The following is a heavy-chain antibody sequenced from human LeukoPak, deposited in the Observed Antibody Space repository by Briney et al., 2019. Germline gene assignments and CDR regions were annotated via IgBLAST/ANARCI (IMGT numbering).Heavy chain of an antibody. Sequence: PGGSLRLSCAASGFTFSSSWMTWVRQAPGKGLEWVSYISSSGSTIYYADSVKGRFTISRDNAKNSLYLQMNSLRAEDTAVYYCARARPMTTVVIEPYFDYWGQGTLVTVSS. CDR3: ARARPMTTVVIEPYFDY. D-gene: IGHD4-23*01. J-gene: IGHJ4*02. CDR2: ISSSGSTI. CDR1: GFTFSSSW. V-gene: IGHV3-48*04.